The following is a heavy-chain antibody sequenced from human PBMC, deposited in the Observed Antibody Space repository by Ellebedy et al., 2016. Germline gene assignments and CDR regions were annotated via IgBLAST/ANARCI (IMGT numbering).Heavy chain of an antibody. V-gene: IGHV3-11*01. CDR1: GFTFDDFY. CDR3: ARGVIPAAICPPSGY. J-gene: IGHJ4*02. D-gene: IGHD2-2*01. Sequence: GASLKISXEASGFTFDDFYMSWIRQAPGKGLEWVSYISTTSSVIYYADSVKGRFTISRDNTKSSLFLQMNSLRPDDTAIYYCARGVIPAAICPPSGYWGQGTLVTVSS. CDR2: ISTTSSVI.